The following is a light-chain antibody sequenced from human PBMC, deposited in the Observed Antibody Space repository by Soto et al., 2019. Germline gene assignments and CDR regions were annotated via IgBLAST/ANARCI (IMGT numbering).Light chain of an antibody. V-gene: IGLV2-11*01. CDR2: DVN. CDR1: SSDVGGYHY. Sequence: QSALTQPRSVSGSPGQSVTLSCTGTSSDVGGYHYVSWYQHHPGKAPKIIIYDVNKRPSGVPDRFSGSKSGNTASLTISGFQTEDEADYYCCSYAGSYTLVFGGGTKVTVL. CDR3: CSYAGSYTLV. J-gene: IGLJ2*01.